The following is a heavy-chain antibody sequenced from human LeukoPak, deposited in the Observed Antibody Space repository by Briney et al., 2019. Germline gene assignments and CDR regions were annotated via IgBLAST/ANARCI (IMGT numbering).Heavy chain of an antibody. V-gene: IGHV4-4*07. Sequence: SETLSLTCTVSGVSISSYHWSWIRQPAGKGLEWIGRVYTSGGTNSNYNPSLNSRVTMSVDTSKNQFSLKLTSVTAADTAVYYCAREGCSGGSCQNGFDNWGQGTLVTVSS. D-gene: IGHD2-15*01. CDR2: VYTSGGTNS. J-gene: IGHJ4*02. CDR3: AREGCSGGSCQNGFDN. CDR1: GVSISSYH.